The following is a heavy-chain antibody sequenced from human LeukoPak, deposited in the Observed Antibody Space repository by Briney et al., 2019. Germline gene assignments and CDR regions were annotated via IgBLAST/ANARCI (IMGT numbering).Heavy chain of an antibody. CDR3: ATDRIAAAGLFDY. Sequence: ASVKVSCKVSGYTLTELSMHWVRQAPGKGLEWMGGFDPEDGEAICAQKFQGRVTMTEDTSTDTAYMELSSLRSEDTAVYYCATDRIAAAGLFDYWGQGTLVTVSS. CDR2: FDPEDGEA. J-gene: IGHJ4*02. V-gene: IGHV1-24*01. CDR1: GYTLTELS. D-gene: IGHD6-13*01.